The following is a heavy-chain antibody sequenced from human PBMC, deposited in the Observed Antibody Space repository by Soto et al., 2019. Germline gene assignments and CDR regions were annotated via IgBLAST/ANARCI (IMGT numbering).Heavy chain of an antibody. D-gene: IGHD3-10*01. Sequence: QVQLQESGPGLVKPSQTLSLTCTVSGGSISSGGYYWRWIRQHPGKGLEWIGYIYYSGSTYYNPSLKSRVTISVDTTKHQFALKLSSVTAADTAVYYCARTSIVYGADYWGKGTLVTVSS. J-gene: IGHJ4*02. CDR3: ARTSIVYGADY. CDR2: IYYSGST. CDR1: GGSISSGGYY. V-gene: IGHV4-31*03.